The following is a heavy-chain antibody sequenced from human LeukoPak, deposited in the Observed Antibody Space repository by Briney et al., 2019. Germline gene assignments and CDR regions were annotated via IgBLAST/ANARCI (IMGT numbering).Heavy chain of an antibody. J-gene: IGHJ4*02. CDR3: ARAIYSSGWFYFDY. Sequence: GESLQISCKGSGYIFTSYWIGWVRQMPGKGLEWMGIIYPGDSDTRYSPSFQGQVTISADKSISTAYLQWSSLKASDTAMYYCARAIYSSGWFYFDYWGQGTLVTVSS. CDR2: IYPGDSDT. CDR1: GYIFTSYW. D-gene: IGHD6-19*01. V-gene: IGHV5-51*01.